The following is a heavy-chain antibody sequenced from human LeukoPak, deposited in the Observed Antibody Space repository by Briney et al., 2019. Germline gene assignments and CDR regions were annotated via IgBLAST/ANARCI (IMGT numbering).Heavy chain of an antibody. J-gene: IGHJ6*03. CDR2: IGTSSTTI. V-gene: IGHV3-48*01. D-gene: IGHD6-25*01. CDR3: ARFAAGGSYYYYMDV. Sequence: GGSLRLSCAASGFTFSSYTMNWVRQPPGKGLEWVSNIGTSSTTIYYADSVKGRFTISRDNAKNSLYLQMNSLRADNTAVYYCARFAAGGSYYYYMDVWGKGTTVTVSS. CDR1: GFTFSSYT.